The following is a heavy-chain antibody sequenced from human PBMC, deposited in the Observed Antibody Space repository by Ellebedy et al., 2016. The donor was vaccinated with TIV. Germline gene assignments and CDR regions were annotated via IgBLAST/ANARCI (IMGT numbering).Heavy chain of an antibody. CDR1: GFTFSSYW. J-gene: IGHJ6*04. Sequence: GESLKISCAASGFTFSSYWMSWVRQAPGKGLEWVANIKQDGSEKYYVDSVKGRFTISRDNAKNSLYLQMNSLRAEDTAVYYCVRGHRGGWHDFWSGYYYSTYPVWGKGTTVTVSS. CDR2: IKQDGSEK. V-gene: IGHV3-7*01. D-gene: IGHD3-3*01. CDR3: VRGHRGGWHDFWSGYYYSTYPV.